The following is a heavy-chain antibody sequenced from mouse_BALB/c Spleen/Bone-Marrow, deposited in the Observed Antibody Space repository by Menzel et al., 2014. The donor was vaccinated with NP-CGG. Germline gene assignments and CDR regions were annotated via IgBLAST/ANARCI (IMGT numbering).Heavy chain of an antibody. CDR2: IRNNSSGYTS. CDR3: AREQKRVLFDY. CDR1: GFTFTDYY. Sequence: EVQVEESGGGLVQPGGSLKLSCATSGFTFTDYYMHWVRQPPGKALEWLGFIRNNSSGYTSEYSASVKGRFTVSRDNTQNILDLQMNTLRAEDRATYDCAREQKRVLFDYWGQGTTLTVSS. V-gene: IGHV7-3*02. J-gene: IGHJ2*01.